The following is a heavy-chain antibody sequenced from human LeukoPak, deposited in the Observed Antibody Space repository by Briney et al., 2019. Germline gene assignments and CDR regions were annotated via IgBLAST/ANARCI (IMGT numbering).Heavy chain of an antibody. CDR3: ARIPGGNDSEFDP. V-gene: IGHV5-51*01. Sequence: GESLNISCQGSGYSFTSYWLVWVRQTPGKGLEWMGIIYPGDSDTRYSPSFQGQVTISADQSLSTAYLQWSSLKASDTAMYYCARIPGGNDSEFDPWGQGTLVTVSS. D-gene: IGHD3-22*01. CDR1: GYSFTSYW. CDR2: IYPGDSDT. J-gene: IGHJ5*02.